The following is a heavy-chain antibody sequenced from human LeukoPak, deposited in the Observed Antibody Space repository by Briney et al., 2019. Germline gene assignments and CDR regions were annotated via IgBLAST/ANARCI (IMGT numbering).Heavy chain of an antibody. CDR1: GGSISSGDYY. CDR2: IYYSGST. V-gene: IGHV4-30-4*01. J-gene: IGHJ4*02. D-gene: IGHD2-15*01. Sequence: SETLSLTCTVSGGSISSGDYYWSWIRQPPGKGLEWIGYIYYSGSTYYNPSLKSRVTISVDKSKNQFSLKLSSVTAADTAVYYCARKLGYCSGGSCGFDYWGQGTLVTVSS. CDR3: ARKLGYCSGGSCGFDY.